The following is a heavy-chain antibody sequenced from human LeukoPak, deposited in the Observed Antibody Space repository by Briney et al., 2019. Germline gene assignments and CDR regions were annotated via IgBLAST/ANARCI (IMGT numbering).Heavy chain of an antibody. CDR1: GFTFSSYG. CDR2: IWYDGSNK. CDR3: AKDNESSGWHYYYYMDV. V-gene: IGHV3-33*06. Sequence: GGSLRLSCAASGFTFSSYGMHWVRQAPGKGLEWVAVIWYDGSNKYYADSVKGRFTISRDNSKNTLYLQMNSLRAEDTAVYYCAKDNESSGWHYYYYMDVWGKGTTVTVSS. D-gene: IGHD6-19*01. J-gene: IGHJ6*03.